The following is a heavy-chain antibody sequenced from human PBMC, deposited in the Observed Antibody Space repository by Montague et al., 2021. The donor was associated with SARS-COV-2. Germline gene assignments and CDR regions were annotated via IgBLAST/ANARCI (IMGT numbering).Heavy chain of an antibody. V-gene: IGHV3-48*03. CDR1: GFPFSSYS. CDR2: ISSSGSTI. Sequence: SRRLSFAASGFPFSSYSMHWVRQAPGKGLEWVSYISSSGSTIYYADSVKGRFTISRDNAKNSLYLQMNSLRAEDTAVYYCARVRHSYGYLSAFDIWGQGTMVTVSS. J-gene: IGHJ3*02. D-gene: IGHD5-18*01. CDR3: ARVRHSYGYLSAFDI.